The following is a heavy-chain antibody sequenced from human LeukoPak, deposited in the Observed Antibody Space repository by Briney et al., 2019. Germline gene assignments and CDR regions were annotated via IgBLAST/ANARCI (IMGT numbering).Heavy chain of an antibody. J-gene: IGHJ4*02. CDR2: MYYSGST. V-gene: IGHV4-30-4*02. CDR3: ARVVQVRYSSGWYFDY. Sequence: SETLSLTCTVSGGSISSGDYYWSWIRQPPGKGLEWIAYMYYSGSTYYNPSLKSRVTMSADTSKKQFSLKLSSVTAADTAMYYCARVVQVRYSSGWYFDYWGQGTLVTVSS. CDR1: GGSISSGDYY. D-gene: IGHD6-19*01.